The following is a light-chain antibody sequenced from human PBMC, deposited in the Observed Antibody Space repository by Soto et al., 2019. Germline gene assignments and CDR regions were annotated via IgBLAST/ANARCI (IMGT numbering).Light chain of an antibody. J-gene: IGKJ2*01. Sequence: EIVLTQSPGTLSLSPGERATLSCRASQSVSSSYLAWYQQKPGQAPRLLIYGASSRATGIPDRFSGSGSGTDFPLTISRLEPEDFAVYYCQQYGSSPRTFGQGPKLEIK. V-gene: IGKV3-20*01. CDR3: QQYGSSPRT. CDR2: GAS. CDR1: QSVSSSY.